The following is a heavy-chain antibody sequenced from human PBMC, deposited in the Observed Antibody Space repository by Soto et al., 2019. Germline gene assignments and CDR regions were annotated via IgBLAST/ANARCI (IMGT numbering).Heavy chain of an antibody. D-gene: IGHD3-22*01. Sequence: GGALGLSCAASGLSFSGYNRNWVRQAPGKGLEWVSSISGDSNYIYYADSVQGRFTISRDNAKNSVYLQMNSLRAEDTAVYYCARVVYFDRSAYGLWGQGTMVTVSS. CDR3: ARVVYFDRSAYGL. CDR2: ISGDSNYI. CDR1: GLSFSGYN. V-gene: IGHV3-21*01. J-gene: IGHJ3*01.